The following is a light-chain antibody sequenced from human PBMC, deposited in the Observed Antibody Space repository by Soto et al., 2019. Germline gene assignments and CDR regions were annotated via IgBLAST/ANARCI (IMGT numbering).Light chain of an antibody. J-gene: IGKJ1*01. Sequence: EIVMTQSPATLSVSPGERATLSCRASQSVSSNLAWYQQKPGQAPRLLIYGASTRATGIPARFSGSGSGTEFTLTISSLQSEDFAVYFCQQYNNWPPVTFGQGPKVEIK. CDR3: QQYNNWPPVT. V-gene: IGKV3-15*01. CDR1: QSVSSN. CDR2: GAS.